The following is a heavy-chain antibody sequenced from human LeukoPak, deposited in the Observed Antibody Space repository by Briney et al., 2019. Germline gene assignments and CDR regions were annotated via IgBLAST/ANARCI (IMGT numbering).Heavy chain of an antibody. Sequence: HAGGSLRLSCAASGFTVSSNYMSWVRQAPGKGLERVSVIYSGGSTYYADSVKGRFTISRDNFKNTLYLQMNSLRAEDTAVYYCASQASRNYDATYHFDYWGQGTLVTVSS. CDR1: GFTVSSNY. CDR2: IYSGGST. V-gene: IGHV3-53*01. J-gene: IGHJ4*02. D-gene: IGHD3-22*01. CDR3: ASQASRNYDATYHFDY.